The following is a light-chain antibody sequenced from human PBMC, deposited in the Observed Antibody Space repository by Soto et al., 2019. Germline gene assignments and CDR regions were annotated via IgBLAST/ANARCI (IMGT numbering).Light chain of an antibody. CDR3: SLYTSSSTYV. J-gene: IGLJ1*01. Sequence: QSALTQPPSVSGSPGQSVTISCTGTSSDVGSYNRVSWYQQPPGTAPKVMIYEVSNWPSGVPDRFSGSKSGNTASLTISGLQAEDEADYYCSLYTSSSTYVFGTGTKVTVL. CDR2: EVS. V-gene: IGLV2-18*01. CDR1: SSDVGSYNR.